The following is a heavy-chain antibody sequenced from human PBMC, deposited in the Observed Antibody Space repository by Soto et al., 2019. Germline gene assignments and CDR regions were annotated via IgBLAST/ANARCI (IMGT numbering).Heavy chain of an antibody. CDR2: IHYSGNT. CDR1: GGSISSGDYY. V-gene: IGHV4-31*03. D-gene: IGHD4-17*01. Sequence: QVRLQESGPGLVKPSKTLSLTCTVSGGSISSGDYYWSWIRHHPGGGLEWIGYIHYSGNTYYDPSLKSRLTKSVDTSKNQFSLNLSSVTAADTAVYYCARTPGGAPTDYYFDYWGLGTLVTVSS. CDR3: ARTPGGAPTDYYFDY. J-gene: IGHJ4*02.